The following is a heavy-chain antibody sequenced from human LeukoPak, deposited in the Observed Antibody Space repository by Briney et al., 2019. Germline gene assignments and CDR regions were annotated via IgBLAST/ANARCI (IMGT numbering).Heavy chain of an antibody. V-gene: IGHV3-48*03. J-gene: IGHJ5*02. Sequence: PGGSLRLSCAAPGFTFSTYEMNWVRQAPGKGLEWVSFISSSGTIKYYADSLKGRFTISRDNATNSLYLQVNNLRVEDTAVYYCTRGYGDWFDPWGQGTLVTVSS. CDR3: TRGYGDWFDP. CDR1: GFTFSTYE. CDR2: ISSSGTIK. D-gene: IGHD4-17*01.